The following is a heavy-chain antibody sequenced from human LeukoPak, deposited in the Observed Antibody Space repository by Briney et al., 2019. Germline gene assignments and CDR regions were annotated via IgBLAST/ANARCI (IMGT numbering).Heavy chain of an antibody. V-gene: IGHV1-2*02. D-gene: IGHD3-10*01. Sequence: ASVRVSCKASGYTFTGYYMHWVRQAPGQGLEWMGWIKPNGGGANFAQKFQGRVTMTRDTSISTAYMEPSRLRSDDTAVYYCARDPDYGSGSYHFYYFDHWGQGTLVTVSS. CDR2: IKPNGGGA. J-gene: IGHJ4*02. CDR3: ARDPDYGSGSYHFYYFDH. CDR1: GYTFTGYY.